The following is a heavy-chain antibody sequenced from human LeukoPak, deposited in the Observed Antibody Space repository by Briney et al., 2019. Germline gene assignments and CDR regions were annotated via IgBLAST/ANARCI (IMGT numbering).Heavy chain of an antibody. V-gene: IGHV4-38-2*02. CDR3: GRRVVVAATFDY. J-gene: IGHJ4*02. Sequence: SETLSLTCTVSGYSISSGYHWGWIRQPPGKVLEWIGTINYSGSTYYSPSLRSRVTISVDTSKHQFSLKLNSVTAADTAVYYCGRRVVVAATFDYWGQGTLVTVSS. CDR1: GYSISSGYH. D-gene: IGHD2-15*01. CDR2: INYSGST.